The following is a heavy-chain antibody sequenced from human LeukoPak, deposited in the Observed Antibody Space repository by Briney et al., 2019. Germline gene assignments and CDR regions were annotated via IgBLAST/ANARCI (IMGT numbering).Heavy chain of an antibody. CDR2: ISWNSGSI. Sequence: GRSLRLSCAASGFTSDDYAMHWVRQAPGKGLEWVSGISWNSGSIGYADSVKGRFTISRDNAKNSLYLQMNSLRAEDTALYYCAKDGTNYYDSSGYYSFADYWGQGTLVTVSS. V-gene: IGHV3-9*02. D-gene: IGHD3-22*01. CDR1: GFTSDDYA. CDR3: AKDGTNYYDSSGYYSFADY. J-gene: IGHJ4*02.